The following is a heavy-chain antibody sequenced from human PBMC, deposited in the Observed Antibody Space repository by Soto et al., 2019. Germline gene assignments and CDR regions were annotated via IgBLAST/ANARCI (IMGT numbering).Heavy chain of an antibody. D-gene: IGHD6-19*01. J-gene: IGHJ3*02. CDR2: IYYSGST. Sequence: SETLSLTCTVSGGSISSSSYYWGWIRQPPGKGLEWIGSIYYSGSTYYNPSLKSRVTISVDTSKNQFSLKLSSVTAADTAVYYCARLKSTADTRQWLVGDAFDIWGQGTMVTVSS. CDR3: ARLKSTADTRQWLVGDAFDI. CDR1: GGSISSSSYY. V-gene: IGHV4-39*01.